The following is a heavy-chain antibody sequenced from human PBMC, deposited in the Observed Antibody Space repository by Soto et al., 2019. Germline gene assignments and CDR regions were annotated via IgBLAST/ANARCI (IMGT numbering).Heavy chain of an antibody. Sequence: SETLSLTCTVSGGSISSGDYYWSWIRQPPGKGLEWIGYIYYTGSTYYNPSLKSRLTISVDTSKNQFSLKLTSVTAADTAVYFCARYQKGPFDYWGQGTLVTVSS. V-gene: IGHV4-30-4*01. J-gene: IGHJ4*02. D-gene: IGHD2-2*01. CDR2: IYYTGST. CDR1: GGSISSGDYY. CDR3: ARYQKGPFDY.